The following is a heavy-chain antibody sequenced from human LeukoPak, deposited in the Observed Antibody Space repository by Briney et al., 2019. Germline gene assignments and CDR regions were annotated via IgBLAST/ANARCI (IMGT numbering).Heavy chain of an antibody. Sequence: PGGSLRLSCAASGFTSSSYEMNWVRQAPGKGLEWVSYISSSSSIIYYADSVKGRFTISRDNAKNSVYLQMNSLRAEDTAVYYWARDRDSSGYYYGYWGQGTLVTVSS. D-gene: IGHD3-22*01. CDR1: GFTSSSYE. J-gene: IGHJ4*02. CDR3: ARDRDSSGYYYGY. V-gene: IGHV3-48*03. CDR2: ISSSSSII.